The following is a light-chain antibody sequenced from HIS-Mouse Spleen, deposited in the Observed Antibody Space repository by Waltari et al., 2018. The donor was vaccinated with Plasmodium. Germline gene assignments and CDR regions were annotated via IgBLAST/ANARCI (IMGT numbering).Light chain of an antibody. J-gene: IGLJ3*02. CDR1: SSDVGGYNY. Sequence: QSALTQPASVSGSPGQSITISCTGTSSDVGGYNYVSWYQQHPGNAPKLMIYDVSNRPSGVSNRFSGSKSGNTASLTISGLQAEDEADYYCSSYTSSSTRGVFGGGTKLTVL. CDR2: DVS. CDR3: SSYTSSSTRGV. V-gene: IGLV2-14*03.